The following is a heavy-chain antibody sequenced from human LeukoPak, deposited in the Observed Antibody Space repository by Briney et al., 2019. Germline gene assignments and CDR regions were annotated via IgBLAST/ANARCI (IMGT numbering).Heavy chain of an antibody. J-gene: IGHJ4*02. CDR3: ARHEGRIVAPHYFDY. D-gene: IGHD2/OR15-2a*01. CDR1: GGSIDSSGYF. Sequence: SETLSLTCIVSGGSIDSSGYFWGWIRQPPGQGLEWVGTVSSTGYTYYNPSLKSRLTISADTSKNQFSLKVISVTAADTAVYYCARHEGRIVAPHYFDYWGQGTLDTVSS. CDR2: VSSTGYT. V-gene: IGHV4-39*01.